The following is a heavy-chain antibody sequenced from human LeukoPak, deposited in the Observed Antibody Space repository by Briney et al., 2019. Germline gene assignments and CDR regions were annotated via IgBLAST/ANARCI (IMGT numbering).Heavy chain of an antibody. CDR2: IYYSGST. CDR1: GGSISSSSYY. J-gene: IGHJ3*02. Sequence: SETLSLTCTVSGGSISSSSYYWSWIRQPPGKGLEWIGYIYYSGSTNYNPSLKSRVTISVDTSNNQFSLKLNSVTAADTAVYYCARLSVSLNAFDMWGQGTMVTVSS. V-gene: IGHV4-61*05. CDR3: ARLSVSLNAFDM.